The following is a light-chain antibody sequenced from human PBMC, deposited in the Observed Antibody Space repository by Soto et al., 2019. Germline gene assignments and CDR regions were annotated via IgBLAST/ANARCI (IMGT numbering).Light chain of an antibody. Sequence: QSVLTQPPSASGTPGQRVTISCSGSSSNIGSNTVNWYQQLPGTAPKLLIYSNTQRPSGVPDRFSGSKSGTSASLAIRGLQSEDEADYYCAAWDDSLNGPDVFGTGTKLTVL. CDR2: SNT. V-gene: IGLV1-44*01. CDR1: SSNIGSNT. J-gene: IGLJ1*01. CDR3: AAWDDSLNGPDV.